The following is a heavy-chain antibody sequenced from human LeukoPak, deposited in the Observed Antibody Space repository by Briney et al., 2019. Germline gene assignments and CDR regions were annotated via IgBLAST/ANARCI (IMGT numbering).Heavy chain of an antibody. CDR3: ARDDGYNYRAY. CDR1: GHTFTSYY. J-gene: IGHJ4*02. Sequence: ASVKVSCKASGHTFTSYYMHWVRQAPGQGLEWMGMINPSGGSTSYAQKFQGRVTMTRDMSTSTVYMELSSLTSDDTAVYYCARDDGYNYRAYWGQGTLVTVSS. CDR2: INPSGGST. V-gene: IGHV1-46*01. D-gene: IGHD5-24*01.